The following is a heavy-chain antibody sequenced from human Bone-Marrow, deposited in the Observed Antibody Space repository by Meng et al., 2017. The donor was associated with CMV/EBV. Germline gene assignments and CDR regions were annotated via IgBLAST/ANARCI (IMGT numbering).Heavy chain of an antibody. D-gene: IGHD2-2*01. V-gene: IGHV1-69*10. CDR3: AAPYCSSTSCYSGGLDAFDI. J-gene: IGHJ3*02. CDR1: GGTFRSYA. Sequence: SVKVSCKASGGTFRSYAISWVRQAPGQGLEWMGGIIPILGIANYAQKFQGRVTITADKSTSTAYMELSSLRSEDTAVYYCAAPYCSSTSCYSGGLDAFDIWGQGTMVTVSS. CDR2: IIPILGIA.